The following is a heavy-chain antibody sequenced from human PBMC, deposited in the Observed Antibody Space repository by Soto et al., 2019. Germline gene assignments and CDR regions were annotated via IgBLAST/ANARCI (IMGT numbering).Heavy chain of an antibody. CDR2: IYPGDSDT. D-gene: IGHD2-8*01. J-gene: IGHJ4*02. Sequence: GESLKISCKGSGYSFTSYWIGWVRQMPGKGLEWMGIIYPGDSDTRYSPSFQGQVTISADKSISTAYLQWSSLKASDTAMYYCARGGHCTNGVCSALDYWGQGTLVTVSS. CDR1: GYSFTSYW. V-gene: IGHV5-51*01. CDR3: ARGGHCTNGVCSALDY.